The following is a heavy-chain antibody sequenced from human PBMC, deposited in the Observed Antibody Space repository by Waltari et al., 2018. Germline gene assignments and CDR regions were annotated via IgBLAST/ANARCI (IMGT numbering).Heavy chain of an antibody. V-gene: IGHV1-24*01. CDR3: ATSSSRLWFGAGLLDP. CDR1: GYTLTDLS. CDR2: FDPEDGET. D-gene: IGHD3-10*01. J-gene: IGHJ5*02. Sequence: QVQLVQSGAEVKKPGASVKVSCKVSGYTLTDLSMHWVRQAPGKGLEWMGGFDPEDGETSHAQKFQGRVTMTEDTSTDTAYMELSSLRSEDTAVYYCATSSSRLWFGAGLLDPWGQGTLVTVSS.